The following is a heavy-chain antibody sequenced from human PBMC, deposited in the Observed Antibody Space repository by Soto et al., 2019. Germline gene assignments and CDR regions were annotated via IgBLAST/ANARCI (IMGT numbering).Heavy chain of an antibody. J-gene: IGHJ4*02. CDR3: AKVRSRKVVAATTPDY. V-gene: IGHV3-23*01. D-gene: IGHD2-15*01. CDR1: GFTFSSYA. Sequence: EVQLLESGGGLVQPGGSLRLSCAASGFTFSSYAMSWVRQAPGKGLEWVSAISGSGGSTYYADSVKGRFTISRDNSKNTLYLQMNSPRAEDTAVYYCAKVRSRKVVAATTPDYWGQGTLVTVSS. CDR2: ISGSGGST.